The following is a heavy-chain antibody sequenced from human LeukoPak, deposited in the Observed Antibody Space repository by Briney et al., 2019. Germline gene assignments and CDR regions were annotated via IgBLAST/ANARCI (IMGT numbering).Heavy chain of an antibody. CDR1: GGSISSGDYY. V-gene: IGHV4-30-4*01. CDR3: ATLRVYYYYGMDV. Sequence: SETLSLTCTVSGGSISSGDYYWSWIRQPPGKGLEWIGYIYYSGSTYYNPSLKSRVTISVDTSKKQSSLKLSSVTAADTAVYYCATLRVYYYYGMDVWGQGTTVTVSS. D-gene: IGHD6-6*01. J-gene: IGHJ6*02. CDR2: IYYSGST.